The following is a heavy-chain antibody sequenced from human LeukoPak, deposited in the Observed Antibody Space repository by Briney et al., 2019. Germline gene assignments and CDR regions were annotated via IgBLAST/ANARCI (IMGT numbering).Heavy chain of an antibody. CDR2: IRKDAGKT. V-gene: IGHV3-30*02. CDR1: GFTFSSYG. CDR3: ARVRLGEISGWYFFDD. J-gene: IGHJ4*02. Sequence: GGSLRLSCSASGFTFSSYGFHWVRQAPGKGLEWMAFIRKDAGKTYYADSVKGRFSISRDISKNTLYLQMNSLRAEDTAVYYCARVRLGEISGWYFFDDWGQGTLVTVSS. D-gene: IGHD6-19*01.